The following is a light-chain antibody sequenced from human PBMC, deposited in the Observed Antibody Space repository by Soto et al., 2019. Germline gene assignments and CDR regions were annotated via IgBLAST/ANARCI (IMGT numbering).Light chain of an antibody. V-gene: IGKV1-5*03. CDR3: QQYHSFPWT. Sequence: DIQMTQSPSTLSASVGDRVTITCRASQSISSWLAWYQQKPGKAPKLLMYQASNLESGVPSRFGGGGSGTEFSHTISSQQPDDFATYSCQQYHSFPWTFGQGTKVDIK. CDR2: QAS. J-gene: IGKJ1*01. CDR1: QSISSW.